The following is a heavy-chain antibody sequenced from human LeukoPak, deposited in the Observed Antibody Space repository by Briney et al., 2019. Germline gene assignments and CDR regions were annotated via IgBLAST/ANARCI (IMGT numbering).Heavy chain of an antibody. CDR1: GYTFIGHY. CDR3: ARGPEYGGTIDY. V-gene: IGHV1-2*02. CDR2: INPNSDAT. J-gene: IGHJ4*02. D-gene: IGHD4-23*01. Sequence: ASVKVSCKASGYTFIGHYIHWVRQAPGQGLEWMGWINPNSDATKYSQKFQGRVTMTRDTSISTTYMDLTRLTSDDTAVYYCARGPEYGGTIDYWGQGTLVTVSS.